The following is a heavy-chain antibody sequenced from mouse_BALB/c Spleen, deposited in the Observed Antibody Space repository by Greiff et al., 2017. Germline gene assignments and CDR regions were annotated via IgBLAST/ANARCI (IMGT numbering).Heavy chain of an antibody. D-gene: IGHD1-1*01. CDR1: GYSITSDYA. CDR2: ISYSGST. CDR3: VRDGSSTFDY. V-gene: IGHV3-2*02. Sequence: EVKLVESGPGLVKPSQSLSLTCTVTGYSITSDYAWNWIRQFPGNKLEWMGYISYSGSTSYNPSLKSRISITRDTSKNQFFLQLNSVTTEDTATYYCVRDGSSTFDYWGQGTTLTVSS. J-gene: IGHJ2*01.